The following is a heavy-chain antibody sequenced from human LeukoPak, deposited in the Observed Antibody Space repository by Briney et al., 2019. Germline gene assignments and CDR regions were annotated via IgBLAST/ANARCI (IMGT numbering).Heavy chain of an antibody. J-gene: IGHJ4*02. Sequence: GGSLRLSCAASVFTFSSYAMHWVRQAPGKGLEYVSAISSNGGSTFYANSVKGRFTISRDNSKNTLYLQMGSLRAEAMAVYYCARSPSESPYSSGWHFDYWGQGTLVTVSS. CDR2: ISSNGGST. CDR1: VFTFSSYA. CDR3: ARSPSESPYSSGWHFDY. V-gene: IGHV3-64*01. D-gene: IGHD6-19*01.